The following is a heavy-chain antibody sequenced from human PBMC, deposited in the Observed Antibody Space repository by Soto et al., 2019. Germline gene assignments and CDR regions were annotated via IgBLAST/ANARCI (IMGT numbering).Heavy chain of an antibody. V-gene: IGHV3-30*18. CDR1: GFAFSYYG. D-gene: IGHD6-19*01. Sequence: PGGSLRLSCRASGFAFSYYGIHWVRQAPGKGLEWVGVISSDGMTKYYADSVKGRFTISRDNSKNTLFLQMDSLRPEDTAVYYCAKEIAVAGDLDYWGHGTLVTVSS. J-gene: IGHJ4*01. CDR3: AKEIAVAGDLDY. CDR2: ISSDGMTK.